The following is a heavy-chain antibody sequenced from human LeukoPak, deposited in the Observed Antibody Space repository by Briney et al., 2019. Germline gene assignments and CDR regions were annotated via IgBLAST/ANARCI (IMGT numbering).Heavy chain of an antibody. CDR3: ARGVDTAMVSSWFDP. CDR1: GGSLSSGGYY. V-gene: IGHV4-31*03. J-gene: IGHJ5*02. CDR2: IYYSGST. D-gene: IGHD5-18*01. Sequence: SETLSLTCTVSGGSLSSGGYYWSWIRQHPGKGLEWVGYIYYSGSTYYNPSLKSRVTISVDTSKNQFSLKLSSVTAADTAVYYCARGVDTAMVSSWFDPWGQGTLVTVSS.